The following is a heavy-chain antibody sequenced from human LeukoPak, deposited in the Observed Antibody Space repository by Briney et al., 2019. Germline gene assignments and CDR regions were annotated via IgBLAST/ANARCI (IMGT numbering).Heavy chain of an antibody. V-gene: IGHV3-33*01. CDR2: IWYDGSNK. CDR3: ARDPQYSSGWYYFDY. D-gene: IGHD6-19*01. J-gene: IGHJ4*02. Sequence: GGSLRLSCAASGFTFSSYGMHWVRQAPGKGLEWVAVIWYDGSNKYYADSVKGRFTISRDNSKNTLYLQMYSLRAEDTAVYYCARDPQYSSGWYYFDYWGQGTLVTVSS. CDR1: GFTFSSYG.